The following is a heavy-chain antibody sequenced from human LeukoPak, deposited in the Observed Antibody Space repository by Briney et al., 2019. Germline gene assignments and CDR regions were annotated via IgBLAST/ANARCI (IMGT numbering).Heavy chain of an antibody. CDR2: MYSSGKT. CDR3: ARWMAGPSPVGFDP. Sequence: SETLSLTCSVSGGSISSNYWSWIRQPAGERLEWIGRMYSSGKTNYNPPLKSRATMSVDTPKNQLSLKVTSVTAADTGVYYCARWMAGPSPVGFDPWGQGILVTVSS. J-gene: IGHJ5*02. CDR1: GGSISSNY. V-gene: IGHV4-4*07. D-gene: IGHD5-24*01.